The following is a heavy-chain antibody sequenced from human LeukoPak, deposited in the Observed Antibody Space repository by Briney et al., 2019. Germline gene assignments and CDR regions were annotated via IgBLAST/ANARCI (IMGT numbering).Heavy chain of an antibody. J-gene: IGHJ4*02. CDR1: GGSFSGYY. D-gene: IGHD6-19*01. Sequence: PSETLSLTCAAYGGSFSGYYWSWIRQPPGKGLEWIGEINHSGSTNYNLSLKSRVTISVDTSKNQFSLKLSSVTAADTAVYYCARGRWLVNPVDYWGQGTLVTVSS. CDR3: ARGRWLVNPVDY. CDR2: INHSGST. V-gene: IGHV4-34*01.